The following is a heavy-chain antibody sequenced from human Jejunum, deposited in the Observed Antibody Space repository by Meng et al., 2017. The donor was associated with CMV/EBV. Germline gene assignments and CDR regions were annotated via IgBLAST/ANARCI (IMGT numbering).Heavy chain of an antibody. D-gene: IGHD3-10*02. CDR1: GYTFSSNG. Sequence: SCEASGYTFSSNGISWVRQAPGKGLEWMGKIKQDGGNTNYVETVKGRVTITTDNATNTVYMEMSSLTAEDTAVYYCAKLFGGGGGDWGPGTLVTVSS. V-gene: IGHV3-7*02. CDR3: AKLFGGGGGD. J-gene: IGHJ4*02. CDR2: IKQDGGNT.